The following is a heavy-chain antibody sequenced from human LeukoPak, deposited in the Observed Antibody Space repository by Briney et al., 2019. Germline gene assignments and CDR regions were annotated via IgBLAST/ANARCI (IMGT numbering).Heavy chain of an antibody. CDR3: ARELVATCYFDY. Sequence: PGGSLRLSCAASGFTFSSYAMHWVRQAPGKGLEWVAVISYDGSNKYYADSVKGRFTISRDNSKNTLYLQMNSLRAEDTAVYYCARELVATCYFDYWGQGTLVTVSS. CDR2: ISYDGSNK. D-gene: IGHD5-12*01. J-gene: IGHJ4*02. V-gene: IGHV3-30-3*01. CDR1: GFTFSSYA.